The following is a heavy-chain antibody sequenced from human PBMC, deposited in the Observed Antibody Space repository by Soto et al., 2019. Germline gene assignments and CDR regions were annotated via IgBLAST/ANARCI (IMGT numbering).Heavy chain of an antibody. CDR2: IHNDGNT. V-gene: IGHV4-39*01. CDR3: ARSSIKPQVFMYPFDS. CDR1: GGSISDSNDH. D-gene: IGHD3-3*01. Sequence: SETLSLTCTVSGGSISDSNDHWGWIRQSPGKGLESIANIHNDGNTYYNPPLKGRVTISLDTSKNQFSLRLNSVTAADTAVYYCARSSIKPQVFMYPFDSWSQGTLVTVSS. J-gene: IGHJ4*02.